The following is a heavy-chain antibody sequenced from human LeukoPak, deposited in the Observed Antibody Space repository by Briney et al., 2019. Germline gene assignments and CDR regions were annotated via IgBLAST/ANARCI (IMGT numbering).Heavy chain of an antibody. Sequence: SGGSLRLSCAASGFNFADYDMHWVRQAPGKALEWVALIHRDGRTAYYADSVKGRFAISRDNNRTSLYLQMNSLRSEDTALYHCAKTRRSGTEYGDFDHWGQGTQVTVSS. J-gene: IGHJ4*02. D-gene: IGHD1-26*01. CDR1: GFNFADYD. CDR2: IHRDGRTA. CDR3: AKTRRSGTEYGDFDH. V-gene: IGHV3-43*02.